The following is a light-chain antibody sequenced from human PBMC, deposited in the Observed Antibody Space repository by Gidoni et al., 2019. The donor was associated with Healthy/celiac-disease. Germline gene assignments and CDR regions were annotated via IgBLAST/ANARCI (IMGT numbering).Light chain of an antibody. CDR3: QQYNNWPMYT. J-gene: IGKJ2*01. CDR1: HSVSSN. V-gene: IGKV3-15*01. Sequence: EIVMTQSPAPLSVSPGARATLSCRASHSVSSNLAWYQQKPGQAPRLLTYGASTRATGIPARFSGSGSGTEFTLTISSLQSEDFAVYYCQQYNNWPMYTFGQGTKLEIK. CDR2: GAS.